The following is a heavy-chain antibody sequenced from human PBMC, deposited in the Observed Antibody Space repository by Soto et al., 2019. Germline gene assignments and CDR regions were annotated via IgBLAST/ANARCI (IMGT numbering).Heavy chain of an antibody. CDR2: INPNGGST. V-gene: IGHV1-46*03. CDR1: GYSFTSQY. J-gene: IGHJ3*02. CDR3: AREQGLRPGGGGTEPLDI. D-gene: IGHD6-25*01. Sequence: QVQLVQSGAEVKKPGASVKISCKASGYSFTSQYVHWVRQAPGQGLEWMGIINPNGGSTTYAQKSRGDGPKTGGRPTSKVYRGRSSLRSEDPAVYYCAREQGLRPGGGGTEPLDIWGQGTMVTVAS.